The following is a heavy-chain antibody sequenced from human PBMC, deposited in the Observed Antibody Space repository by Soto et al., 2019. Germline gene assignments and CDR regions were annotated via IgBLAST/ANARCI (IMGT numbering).Heavy chain of an antibody. Sequence: QVQLVQSGAEVKKPGSSVKVSCKASGGTFSSYAISWVRQAPGQGLEWMGGIIPIFGTANYAQKFQGRVTITADKAPSTAYMELGSLSSVDTAVYDCARKGQPHYYYYCGMDVWGQGTAVTVSS. CDR3: ARKGQPHYYYYCGMDV. D-gene: IGHD6-13*01. J-gene: IGHJ6*02. CDR2: IIPIFGTA. V-gene: IGHV1-69*06. CDR1: GGTFSSYA.